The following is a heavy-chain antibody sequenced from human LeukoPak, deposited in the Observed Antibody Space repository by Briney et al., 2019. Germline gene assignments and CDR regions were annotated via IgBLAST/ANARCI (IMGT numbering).Heavy chain of an antibody. D-gene: IGHD5/OR15-5a*01. J-gene: IGHJ6*02. V-gene: IGHV4-39*07. CDR2: IYYSGST. CDR3: AKGLPDRYYYYGMDV. CDR1: GGSISSSSYY. Sequence: SETLSLTCTVSGGSISSSSYYWGWIRQPPGKGLEWIGSIYYSGSTYYNPSLKSRVTISVDTSKNQFSLKLSSVTAADTAVYYCAKGLPDRYYYYGMDVWGQGTTVTVSS.